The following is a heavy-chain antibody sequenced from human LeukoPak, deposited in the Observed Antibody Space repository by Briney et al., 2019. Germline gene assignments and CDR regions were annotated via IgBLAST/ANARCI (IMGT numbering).Heavy chain of an antibody. CDR3: ARGNTILEDY. CDR2: IYYSGST. Sequence: PSQTLSLTCAVSGGSISSGGYYWSWIRQHPGKGLEWIGYIYYSGSTYYNPSLKSRVTISVDTSKNQFSLKLSSVTAADTAVYYCARGNTILEDYWGQGTLVTVSS. V-gene: IGHV4-31*11. CDR1: GGSISSGGYY. J-gene: IGHJ4*02. D-gene: IGHD3-3*01.